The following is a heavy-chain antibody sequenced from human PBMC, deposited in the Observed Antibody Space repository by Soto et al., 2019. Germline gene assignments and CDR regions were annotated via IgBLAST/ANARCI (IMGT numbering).Heavy chain of an antibody. CDR3: ARDKAYVGNDY. Sequence: QVQLVQSGAEVKKPGASLKVSCKASGFTLSAYYMHWLRQAPGQGLEWMGYVNSLNGETLYPVKFQGRVTMARDTSISTVYMQLTGLMYDDTAVYFCARDKAYVGNDYWGQGALLTVSS. J-gene: IGHJ4*02. V-gene: IGHV1-2*02. CDR1: GFTLSAYY. D-gene: IGHD2-21*01. CDR2: VNSLNGET.